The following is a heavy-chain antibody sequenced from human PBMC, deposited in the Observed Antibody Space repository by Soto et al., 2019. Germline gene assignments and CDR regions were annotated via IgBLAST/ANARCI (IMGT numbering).Heavy chain of an antibody. V-gene: IGHV4-34*01. Sequence: SETLSLTCAVYGGSFSGYYWSWIRQPPGKGLEWIGEINHSGSTNYNPSLKSRVTISVDTSKNQFSLKLSSVTAADTAVYYCARGGWSYNWLDPWGQGTLVTVS. J-gene: IGHJ5*02. D-gene: IGHD6-19*01. CDR1: GGSFSGYY. CDR3: ARGGWSYNWLDP. CDR2: INHSGST.